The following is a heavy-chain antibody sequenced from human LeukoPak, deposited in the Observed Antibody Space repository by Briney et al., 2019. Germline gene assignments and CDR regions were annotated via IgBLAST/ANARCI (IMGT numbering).Heavy chain of an antibody. Sequence: GGSLRLSCSASGFTFNSYAMHWVRQAPGKGLEYVSAISSNGGTTYHADSVKGRFTISRDNSQNTLYLQMSSLRDGDTAVYYCVKAMSSTVTTKRKFDYWGQGTLVTVSS. CDR3: VKAMSSTVTTKRKFDY. CDR1: GFTFNSYA. V-gene: IGHV3-64D*06. D-gene: IGHD4-17*01. J-gene: IGHJ4*02. CDR2: ISSNGGTT.